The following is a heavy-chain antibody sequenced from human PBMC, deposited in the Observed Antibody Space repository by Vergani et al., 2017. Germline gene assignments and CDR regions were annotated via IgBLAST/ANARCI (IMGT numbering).Heavy chain of an antibody. D-gene: IGHD4-17*01. CDR1: GGTFSSYA. V-gene: IGHV1-69*01. J-gene: IGHJ5*02. CDR2: IIPIFGTA. Sequence: QVQLVQSGAEVKKPGSSVKVSCKASGGTFSSYAISWVRQAPGQGLEWMGGIIPIFGTANYAQKFQGRVTITADESTSTAYMELSSLRSEDTAVYYCARDPTNDFGDYRWFDPWGQGALVTVSS. CDR3: ARDPTNDFGDYRWFDP.